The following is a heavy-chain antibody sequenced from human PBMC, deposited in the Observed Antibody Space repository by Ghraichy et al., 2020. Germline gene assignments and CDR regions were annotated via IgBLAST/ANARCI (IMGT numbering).Heavy chain of an antibody. D-gene: IGHD5-18*01. Sequence: SGPTLVKPTQTLTLTCTFSGFSLSTREMCVTWIRQPPGKALEWLALIEWDDDKYYRTSLKTRLTISKDTSKNQVVLTMTNMDPVDTATYYCARRYSYGHDEYYFDYWGQGTLVTVSS. J-gene: IGHJ4*02. CDR1: GFSLSTREMC. V-gene: IGHV2-70*01. CDR3: ARRYSYGHDEYYFDY. CDR2: IEWDDDK.